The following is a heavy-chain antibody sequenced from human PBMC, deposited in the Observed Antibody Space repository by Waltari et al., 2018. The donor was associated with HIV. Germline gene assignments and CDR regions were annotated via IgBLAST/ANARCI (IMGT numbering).Heavy chain of an antibody. CDR2: IYSGGST. Sequence: EVHLVESGGGLIQPGGSLRLSCAVSGFTVSSNYMSWVRQAPGKGLEWFLVIYSGGSTSYADSVKGRFTISRDISKNTLYLQMDSLRAEDTAVYYCATGDYYDSRGYYSADYWGQGTLVTVSS. J-gene: IGHJ4*02. CDR1: GFTVSSNY. CDR3: ATGDYYDSRGYYSADY. D-gene: IGHD3-22*01. V-gene: IGHV3-53*01.